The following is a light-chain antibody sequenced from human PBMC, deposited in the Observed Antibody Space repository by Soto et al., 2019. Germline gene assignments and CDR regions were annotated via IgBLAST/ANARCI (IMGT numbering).Light chain of an antibody. V-gene: IGKV1-39*01. CDR3: QQYNNWPPLT. CDR1: QNIYNY. J-gene: IGKJ4*01. CDR2: AAT. Sequence: DIPMTQSPSSLSASVGDRVTVTCRTSQNIYNYLNWYQQRPGKAPKLLIYAATSVQSGVPSRFSGSGSGTEFTLTISSLQSEDFAVYYCQQYNNWPPLTFGGGTKVEIK.